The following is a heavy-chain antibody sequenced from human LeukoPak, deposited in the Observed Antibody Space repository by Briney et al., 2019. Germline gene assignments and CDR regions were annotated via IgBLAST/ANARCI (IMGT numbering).Heavy chain of an antibody. CDR3: ARDSSSGEFDY. CDR1: GFTFSSYW. Sequence: GGSLRLSCAASGFTFSSYWMSWVRQAPGKGLEWVANIKQDGSEKYFVDSVKGRFTISRDNAKNSLYLQMNSLRAEDTAVYYCARDSSSGEFDYWGQGTLVTVSS. D-gene: IGHD3-22*01. V-gene: IGHV3-7*01. CDR2: IKQDGSEK. J-gene: IGHJ4*02.